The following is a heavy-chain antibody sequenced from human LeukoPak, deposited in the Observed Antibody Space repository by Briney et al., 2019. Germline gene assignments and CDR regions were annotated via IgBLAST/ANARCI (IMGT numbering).Heavy chain of an antibody. Sequence: PSETLSLTCAVYGGSFSGYYWSWIRQPPGKGLEWIGEINHSGSTNYNPSLKSRVTISVDTSKNQFSLKLSSVTAADTAVYYRATSEYSSPSFLDYWGQGTLVTVSS. V-gene: IGHV4-34*01. CDR3: ATSEYSSPSFLDY. CDR2: INHSGST. D-gene: IGHD6-6*01. J-gene: IGHJ4*02. CDR1: GGSFSGYY.